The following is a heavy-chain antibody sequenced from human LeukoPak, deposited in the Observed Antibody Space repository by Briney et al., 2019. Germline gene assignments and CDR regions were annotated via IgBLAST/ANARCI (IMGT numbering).Heavy chain of an antibody. D-gene: IGHD1-26*01. CDR1: GGSISSYY. CDR3: ARGYAGATTFDY. CDR2: IYYSGST. V-gene: IGHV4-59*01. J-gene: IGHJ4*02. Sequence: SETLSLTCTVSGGSISSYYWSWIRQPPGKGLEWIGYIYYSGSTNYNPSLKSRVTISVDTSKNQFSLKLSSVTAADTAVYYCARGYAGATTFDYWGQGTLVTVSS.